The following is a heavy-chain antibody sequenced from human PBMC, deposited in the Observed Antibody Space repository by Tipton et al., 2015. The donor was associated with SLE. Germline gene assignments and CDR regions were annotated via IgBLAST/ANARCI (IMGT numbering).Heavy chain of an antibody. CDR2: FFYSVST. J-gene: IGHJ4*02. Sequence: TLSLTCTISSDSISNYYWGCIRQPPGKGLEWIGSFFYSVSTYYNPSLKSRATISVDTSKNHFSLKLTPVTAADTAVYYCASGQSFSGFDYWGQGTLVTVSS. V-gene: IGHV4-39*02. D-gene: IGHD2/OR15-2a*01. CDR3: ASGQSFSGFDY. CDR1: SDSISNYY.